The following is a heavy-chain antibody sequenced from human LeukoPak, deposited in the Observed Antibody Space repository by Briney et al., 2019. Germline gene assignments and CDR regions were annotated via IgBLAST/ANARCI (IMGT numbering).Heavy chain of an antibody. CDR1: GFTFSSYA. V-gene: IGHV3-23*01. J-gene: IGHJ4*02. CDR2: ISGSGGDT. CDR3: AKAPSGYGMGTWGYFDS. D-gene: IGHD3-10*01. Sequence: GGSLRLSCAASGFTFSSYATSWVRQAPGKGLERVSAISGSGGDTYYADSVKGRFTISRDNSKNTLFLQMNSLRAEDTAVYYCAKAPSGYGMGTWGYFDSWGQGILVTVSS.